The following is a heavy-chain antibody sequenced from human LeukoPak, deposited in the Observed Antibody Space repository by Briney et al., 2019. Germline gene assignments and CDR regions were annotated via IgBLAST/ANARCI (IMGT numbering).Heavy chain of an antibody. Sequence: SETLSLTCTVSGGSISSGGYYWSWIRQHPGKGLEWIGYIYYSGSTYYNPSLKSRVTISVDTSKNQFSLKLSSVTAADTAVYYCARGRGRISRDPWYFDLWGRGTLVTVSS. CDR2: IYYSGST. J-gene: IGHJ2*01. D-gene: IGHD5-24*01. CDR1: GGSISSGGYY. CDR3: ARGRGRISRDPWYFDL. V-gene: IGHV4-31*03.